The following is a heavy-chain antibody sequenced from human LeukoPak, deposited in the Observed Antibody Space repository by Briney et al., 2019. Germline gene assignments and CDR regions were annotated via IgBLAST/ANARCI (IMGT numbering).Heavy chain of an antibody. V-gene: IGHV1-2*02. CDR2: INPNTGGT. CDR1: GYTFTDYY. Sequence: ASVKVSCKASGYTFTDYYMHWVRQAPGQGLEWMGWINPNTGGTNYAQKFRGRVTMTRDTSISTAYMELSRLRSDDTAVYYCARMYYYDSSGYGDDAFDIWGQGTMVTVSS. CDR3: ARMYYYDSSGYGDDAFDI. D-gene: IGHD3-22*01. J-gene: IGHJ3*02.